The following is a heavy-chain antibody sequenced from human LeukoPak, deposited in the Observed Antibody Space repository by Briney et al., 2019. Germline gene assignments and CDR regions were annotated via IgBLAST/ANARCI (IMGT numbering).Heavy chain of an antibody. CDR3: ARKTTVTTGFDP. Sequence: PSETLSLTSAVYGGSFSGYYWSWIRQPPGKGLEWIGEINHSGSTNYNPSLKSRVTISVDTSKNQFSLKLSSVTAADTAVYYCARKTTVTTGFDPWGQGTLVTVSS. CDR2: INHSGST. J-gene: IGHJ5*02. CDR1: GGSFSGYY. V-gene: IGHV4-34*01. D-gene: IGHD4-17*01.